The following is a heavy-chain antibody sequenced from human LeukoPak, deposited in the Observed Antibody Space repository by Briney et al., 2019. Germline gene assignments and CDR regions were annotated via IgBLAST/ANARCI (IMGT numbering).Heavy chain of an antibody. CDR2: IYYSGST. V-gene: IGHV4-59*01. J-gene: IGHJ4*02. D-gene: IGHD6-19*01. CDR1: GGSISSYY. CDR3: ARCYGVAGSIEN. Sequence: PSETLSLTCTVSGGSISSYYWSWIRQPPGKGLEWIRYIYYSGSTNYNPSLKSRVTISVDTSKNQFSLKLSSVTAADTAVYYCARCYGVAGSIENWGQGTLVTVSS.